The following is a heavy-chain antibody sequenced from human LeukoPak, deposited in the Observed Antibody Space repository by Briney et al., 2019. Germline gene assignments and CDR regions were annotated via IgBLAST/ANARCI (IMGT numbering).Heavy chain of an antibody. J-gene: IGHJ4*02. Sequence: SETLSLTCAVYGGSFSGYYWSWVRQPPGKGLEWIGEINHSGSTNYNPSLKSRVTISVDTSKNQFSLKLSSVTAADTAVYYCASRYGSGSHYRAYWGQGTLVTVSS. V-gene: IGHV4-34*01. CDR3: ASRYGSGSHYRAY. CDR1: GGSFSGYY. CDR2: INHSGST. D-gene: IGHD3-10*01.